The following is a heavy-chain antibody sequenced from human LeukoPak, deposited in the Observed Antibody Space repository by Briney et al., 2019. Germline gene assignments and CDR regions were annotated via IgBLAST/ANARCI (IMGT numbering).Heavy chain of an antibody. D-gene: IGHD6-19*01. CDR1: GFTFRSYA. CDR3: TRGAGTGWRFDS. Sequence: GGSLRLSCAASGFTFRSYAMTWVRQAPGKGLEWVSSISSSSSYIYYSDSVKGRFTISRDNAKNSLYLQMNSLKADDTAVYYCTRGAGTGWRFDSWGQGTLVTVSS. V-gene: IGHV3-21*01. CDR2: ISSSSSYI. J-gene: IGHJ4*02.